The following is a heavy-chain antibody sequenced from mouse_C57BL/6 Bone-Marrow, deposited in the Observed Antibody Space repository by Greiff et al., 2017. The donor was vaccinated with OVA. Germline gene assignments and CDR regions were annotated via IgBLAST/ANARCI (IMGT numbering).Heavy chain of an antibody. Sequence: VQLKESGAELVRPGASVKLSCTASGFNIKDDYMHWVKQRPEQGLEWIGWIDPENGDTEYASKFQGKATITADTSSNTAYLQLSSLTSEDTAVYYCTRYYGAYWGQGTLVTVSA. CDR2: IDPENGDT. D-gene: IGHD1-1*01. CDR1: GFNIKDDY. V-gene: IGHV14-4*01. CDR3: TRYYGAY. J-gene: IGHJ3*01.